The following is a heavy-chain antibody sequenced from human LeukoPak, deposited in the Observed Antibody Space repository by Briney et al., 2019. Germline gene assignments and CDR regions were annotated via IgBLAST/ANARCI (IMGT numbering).Heavy chain of an antibody. V-gene: IGHV4-61*01. D-gene: IGHD3-10*01. CDR2: IYYSGSA. J-gene: IGHJ5*02. CDR1: GGSVSSGSYY. Sequence: SETLSLTCTVSGGSVSSGSYYWSWLRQPPGKGLEWIGYIYYSGSAKYNPSLKSRVTISVDTSKNQFSLKLASVTAADTAVYYCARGFGDWGLSWFDPWGQGTLVTVSS. CDR3: ARGFGDWGLSWFDP.